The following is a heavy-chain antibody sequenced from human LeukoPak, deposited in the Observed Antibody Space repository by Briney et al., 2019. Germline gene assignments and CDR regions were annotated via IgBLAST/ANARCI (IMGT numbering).Heavy chain of an antibody. J-gene: IGHJ4*02. Sequence: ASVKVSCKASGYTFTGYYMHWVRQAPGQGLEWMGWINPNSGGTNYAQKFQGRVTMTRDTSISTAYMELSRLRSDDTAVYYCATLTDYYDSSGYSENGYDYWGQGTLVTVSS. CDR2: INPNSGGT. V-gene: IGHV1-2*02. CDR1: GYTFTGYY. D-gene: IGHD3-22*01. CDR3: ATLTDYYDSSGYSENGYDY.